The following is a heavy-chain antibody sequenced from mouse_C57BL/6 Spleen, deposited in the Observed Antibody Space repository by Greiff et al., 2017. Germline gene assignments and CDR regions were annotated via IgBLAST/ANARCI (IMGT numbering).Heavy chain of an antibody. V-gene: IGHV1-72*01. J-gene: IGHJ2*01. CDR3: ARSGDWDSFDY. D-gene: IGHD4-1*01. CDR2: IDPKSGGT. CDR1: GYTFTSYW. Sequence: VQLKQPGAELVKPGASVKLSCKASGYTFTSYWMHWVKQRPGRGLEWIGRIDPKSGGTKYNEKFKSKATLTVDKPSSTSYMQLSSLTSEDSAVYYCARSGDWDSFDYWGQGTTLTVSS.